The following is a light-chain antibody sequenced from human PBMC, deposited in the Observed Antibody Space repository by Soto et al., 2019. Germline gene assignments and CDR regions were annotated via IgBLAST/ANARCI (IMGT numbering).Light chain of an antibody. CDR2: GAS. CDR1: QSVTSNS. J-gene: IGKJ5*01. Sequence: EIVLTQFPGTLSLSPGERATLSCRASQSVTSNSLAWYQQKVGRAPRVLIYGASNRATGIPDRFSGSGSGTDFTLTISNLQPEDFATYYCQQLNAYPLTFGQGTRLEIK. V-gene: IGKV3-20*01. CDR3: QQLNAYPLT.